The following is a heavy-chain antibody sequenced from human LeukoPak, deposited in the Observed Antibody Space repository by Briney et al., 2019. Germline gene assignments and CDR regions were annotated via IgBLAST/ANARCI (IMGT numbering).Heavy chain of an antibody. J-gene: IGHJ6*02. D-gene: IGHD6-13*01. CDR2: IWYDGSNK. CDR1: GFTFSSYG. CDR3: AKGQLVDYGMDV. Sequence: GGSLRLSCAAPGFTFSSYGMHWVRQAPGKGLEWVAVIWYDGSNKYYADSVKGRFTISRDNYKNTLYLQMNSLRGEDTAVYYCAKGQLVDYGMDVWGQGTTVTVSS. V-gene: IGHV3-30*02.